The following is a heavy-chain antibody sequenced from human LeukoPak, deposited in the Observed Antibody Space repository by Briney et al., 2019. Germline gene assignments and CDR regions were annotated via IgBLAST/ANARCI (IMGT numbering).Heavy chain of an antibody. J-gene: IGHJ3*02. V-gene: IGHV3-33*01. D-gene: IGHD2-21*02. CDR2: TWYDESNK. CDR1: GFIFSNYG. CDR3: ARDLWCGADCYGTFDI. Sequence: SGGSLILSCAASGFIFSNYGMHWVRQAPGKGLEWVAPTWYDESNKYYADSVKGRFTISRDNSKNTLYLQMNSLRAEDTAVYYCARDLWCGADCYGTFDIWGQGTMVSVSS.